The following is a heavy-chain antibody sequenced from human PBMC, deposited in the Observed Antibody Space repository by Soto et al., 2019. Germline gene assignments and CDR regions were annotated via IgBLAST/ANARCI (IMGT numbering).Heavy chain of an antibody. CDR3: ARTTLCPVAPRFQ. D-gene: IGHD4-17*01. Sequence: VSGGSLSRYCWSWFRLPPGKRLEWIGYIFYSGRSGSTNYNPSLKSRVTISVDTSKNQFSLKLSSVTAAGTAVYHCARTTLCPVAPRFQ. CDR2: IFYSGRSGST. V-gene: IGHV4-59*01. J-gene: IGHJ1*01. CDR1: GGSLSRYC.